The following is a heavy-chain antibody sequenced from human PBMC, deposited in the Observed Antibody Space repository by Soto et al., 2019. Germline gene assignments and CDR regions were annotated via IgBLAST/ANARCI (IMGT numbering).Heavy chain of an antibody. CDR1: GFTFSGSA. CDR3: RSYQLAITGTGAFDI. J-gene: IGHJ3*02. V-gene: IGHV3-73*01. D-gene: IGHD1-20*01. Sequence: GGSLRLSCAASGFTFSGSAMHWVRQASGKGLEWVGRIRSKANSYATAYAASVKGRFTISRDDSKNTAYLQMNSLKTEDTAVYYCRSYQLAITGTGAFDIWGQGTMVTVPS. CDR2: IRSKANSYAT.